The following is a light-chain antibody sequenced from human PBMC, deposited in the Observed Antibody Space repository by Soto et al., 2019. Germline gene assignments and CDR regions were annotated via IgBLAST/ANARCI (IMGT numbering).Light chain of an antibody. Sequence: QSALTQPASVSGSSGQSITISCSGTDSDIGSYNYVSWYQQHPGRAPKLIVFEVSNRPSGISDRFSGSKSGNTASLTISGLQSEDEADYFCTSYTGSNTLEVFGPGTKVTVL. CDR3: TSYTGSNTLEV. CDR1: DSDIGSYNY. CDR2: EVS. V-gene: IGLV2-14*01. J-gene: IGLJ1*01.